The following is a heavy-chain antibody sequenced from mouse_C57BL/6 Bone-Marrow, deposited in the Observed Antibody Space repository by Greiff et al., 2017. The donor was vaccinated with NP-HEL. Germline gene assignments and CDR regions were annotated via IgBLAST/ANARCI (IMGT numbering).Heavy chain of an antibody. D-gene: IGHD1-1*01. CDR2: IYPGNGDT. J-gene: IGHJ4*01. Sequence: QVQLQQSGAELVRPGASVKMSCKASGYTFTSYNMHWVKQTPSQGLEWIGAIYPGNGDTSSNQKFKGKATLTVDKSSSTAYMQLSSLTSEDSAVYFCARSYYYGSSYEEIFFYYAMDYWGQGTSVTVSS. CDR1: GYTFTSYN. V-gene: IGHV1-12*01. CDR3: ARSYYYGSSYEEIFFYYAMDY.